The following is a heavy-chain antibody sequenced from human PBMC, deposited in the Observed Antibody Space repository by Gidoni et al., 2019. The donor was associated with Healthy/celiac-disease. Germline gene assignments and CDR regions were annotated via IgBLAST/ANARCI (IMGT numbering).Heavy chain of an antibody. CDR2: ISGSGGST. CDR1: GFTFSSYA. CDR3: AKGLNILTGYYTAFDI. Sequence: EVQLLESGGGLVQPGGSLRLSCAASGFTFSSYAMGWVRQAPGKGLEWVSAISGSGGSTYYADSVKGRFTISRDNSKNTLYLQMNSLRAEDTAVYYCAKGLNILTGYYTAFDIWGQGTMVTVSS. J-gene: IGHJ3*02. D-gene: IGHD3-9*01. V-gene: IGHV3-23*01.